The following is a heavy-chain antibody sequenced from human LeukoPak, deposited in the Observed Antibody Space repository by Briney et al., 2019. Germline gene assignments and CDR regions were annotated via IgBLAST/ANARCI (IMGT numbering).Heavy chain of an antibody. Sequence: PGGSLRLSCAVSGFTFSSYEMNWVRQAPGKGPEWVTFISGTGSMIYYADSVKGRFTISRDNANNSVYLQMNSLRVEDTAVYYCARESFAARWDWGQGTLVTVSS. CDR2: ISGTGSMI. CDR1: GFTFSSYE. J-gene: IGHJ4*02. CDR3: ARESFAARWD. V-gene: IGHV3-48*03. D-gene: IGHD6-6*01.